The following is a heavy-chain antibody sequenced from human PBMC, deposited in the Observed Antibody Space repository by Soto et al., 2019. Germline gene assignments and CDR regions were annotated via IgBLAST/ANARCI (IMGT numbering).Heavy chain of an antibody. CDR3: ARGLVRAFFDY. V-gene: IGHV3-66*01. J-gene: IGHJ4*02. Sequence: EVQLVESGGGLVQPGGSLRLSCAVSGFSVSNYYMSWVRQAPGKGLEWVSIIYGGATTYYADSVKRRFTVSRDTSKNTVFLQMNSLRAEDTAVYYCARGLVRAFFDYWGQGTLVTVSS. CDR2: IYGGATT. D-gene: IGHD3-10*01. CDR1: GFSVSNYY.